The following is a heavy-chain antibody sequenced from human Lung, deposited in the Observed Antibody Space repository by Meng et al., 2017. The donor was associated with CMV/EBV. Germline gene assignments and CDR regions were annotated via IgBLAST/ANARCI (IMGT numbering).Heavy chain of an antibody. Sequence: GGSLRLXFDASGFTFSNYGMHWVRQAPGKGLEWVAYIRFDGTQTYYSDSVKGRFAIFRDNSKNTLYLQMHSLTTEDTAMFYCAKVAESTTSPYNYFGAWGQGTXVTVVS. CDR3: AKVAESTTSPYNYFGA. CDR2: IRFDGTQT. V-gene: IGHV3-30*02. D-gene: IGHD1-1*01. J-gene: IGHJ5*02. CDR1: GFTFSNYG.